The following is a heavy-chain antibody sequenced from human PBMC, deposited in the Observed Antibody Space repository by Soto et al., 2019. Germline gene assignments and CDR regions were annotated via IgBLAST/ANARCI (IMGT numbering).Heavy chain of an antibody. V-gene: IGHV3-9*01. CDR3: AKVSTTHTFGPLDP. CDR2: ISWNSGSI. Sequence: PGGSLRLSCAASRFTFDDYGMHWVRQAPGKGLEWVSGISWNSGSIGYADSVKGRFIISRDNAKNSVYLQMNNLRPEDTAFYFCAKVSTTHTFGPLDPWGQGTLVTVSS. J-gene: IGHJ5*02. D-gene: IGHD1-1*01. CDR1: RFTFDDYG.